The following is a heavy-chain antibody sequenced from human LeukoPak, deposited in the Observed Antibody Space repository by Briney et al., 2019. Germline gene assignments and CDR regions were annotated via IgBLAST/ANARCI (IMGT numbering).Heavy chain of an antibody. CDR3: AKVYSAGWYPGYFDY. Sequence: GGSLRLSCAASGFTFSSYGMSWVRQAPGKGLEWVSAISGSGGSTFYADFVKGRFTISRDNSKNTLYLQMNSLRAEDTAVYYCAKVYSAGWYPGYFDYWGQGTLVTVSS. CDR2: ISGSGGST. CDR1: GFTFSSYG. V-gene: IGHV3-23*01. J-gene: IGHJ4*02. D-gene: IGHD6-19*01.